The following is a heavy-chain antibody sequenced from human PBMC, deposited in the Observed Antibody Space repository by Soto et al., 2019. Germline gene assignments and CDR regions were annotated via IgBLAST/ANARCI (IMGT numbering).Heavy chain of an antibody. CDR2: IYNDGRT. CDR1: GFSFSRYA. D-gene: IGHD3-9*01. CDR3: ARDRDALIRYSD. Sequence: GGSLSLSSAASGFSFSRYAMISVRQAPGKGLEWVSVIYNDGRTFYADCVQERFTISRDNSQNPLYLQMNSLRVEYTAVYYRARDRDALIRYSDCGQVTLVTVSS. V-gene: IGHV3-66*01. J-gene: IGHJ4*02.